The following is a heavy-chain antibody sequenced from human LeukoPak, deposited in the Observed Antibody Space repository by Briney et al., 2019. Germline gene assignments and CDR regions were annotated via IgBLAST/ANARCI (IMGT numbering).Heavy chain of an antibody. Sequence: SETLSLTCSVSGGSISSDTYYWGWIRQSPGQGLEWIGTVNYRGTTFLNPSLKSRVTISIDMSTNQFSLKMSSVTAADTAVYFCAEHHDYVFFIWGQGTPVSVSS. D-gene: IGHD3-10*02. CDR1: GGSISSDTYY. J-gene: IGHJ4*02. CDR2: VNYRGTT. V-gene: IGHV4-39*01. CDR3: AEHHDYVFFI.